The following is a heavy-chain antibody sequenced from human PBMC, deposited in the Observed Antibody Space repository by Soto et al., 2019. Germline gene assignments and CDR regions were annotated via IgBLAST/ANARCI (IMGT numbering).Heavy chain of an antibody. Sequence: QVQLQESGPGLVKPSETLSLTCTVSGGSISSYHWSWIRQPPGKGLEWIGYIYYSGSTNYNPSLKSRVTISVDTSKNQFSLKLSSVTAADTAVYYCARAQLLWFGESTPSNWFDPWGQGTLVTVSS. CDR2: IYYSGST. CDR1: GGSISSYH. CDR3: ARAQLLWFGESTPSNWFDP. J-gene: IGHJ5*02. D-gene: IGHD3-10*01. V-gene: IGHV4-59*01.